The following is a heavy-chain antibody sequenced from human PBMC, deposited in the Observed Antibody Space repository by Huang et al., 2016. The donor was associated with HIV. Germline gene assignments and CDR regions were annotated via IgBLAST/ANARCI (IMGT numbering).Heavy chain of an antibody. V-gene: IGHV3-7*04. CDR2: IKQDGSEK. Sequence: EVQLVESGGGLVQPGGSLRLSCAASGFTFRSYWMSWVRQAPGKGLEWVANIKQDGSEKYYVDSVKGRCTSSRDNVKNALYLQMYSLRVEDTAIYYCARGGAPYYDFWSGGHHYGMDVWGQGTTVTVSS. CDR3: ARGGAPYYDFWSGGHHYGMDV. CDR1: GFTFRSYW. J-gene: IGHJ6*02. D-gene: IGHD3-3*01.